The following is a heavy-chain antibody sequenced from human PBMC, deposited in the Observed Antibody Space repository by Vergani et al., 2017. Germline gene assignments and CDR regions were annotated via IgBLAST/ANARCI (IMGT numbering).Heavy chain of an antibody. CDR2: INHSGST. J-gene: IGHJ4*02. CDR3: ARGETVRFFDY. CDR1: GGSFSGYY. V-gene: IGHV4-34*01. D-gene: IGHD1-1*01. Sequence: QVQLQQWGAGLLKPSETLSLTCAVYGGSFSGYYWSWIRQPPGKGLEWIGEINHSGSTNYNPSLKSRVTISVDTSKNQFSLKLSSVTAADTAVYYCARGETVRFFDYWGQGTLVTVSS.